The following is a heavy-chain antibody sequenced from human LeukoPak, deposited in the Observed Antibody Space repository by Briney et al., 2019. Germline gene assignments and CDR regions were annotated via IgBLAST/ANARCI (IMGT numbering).Heavy chain of an antibody. V-gene: IGHV3-21*01. CDR3: ARYSGTYRDY. CDR2: ISSGSTST. J-gene: IGHJ4*02. Sequence: PGGALRLFCAASGFTFSRLNMNWVRQAPGEGVEWVSSISSGSTSTFYADSVKGRFTISRDNAKNSLYLQMDSLRAEDTALYYCARYSGTYRDYWGQGTLVTVSS. CDR1: GFTFSRLN. D-gene: IGHD1-26*01.